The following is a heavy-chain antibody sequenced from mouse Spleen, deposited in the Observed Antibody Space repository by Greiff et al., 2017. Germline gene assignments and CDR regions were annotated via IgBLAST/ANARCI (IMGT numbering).Heavy chain of an antibody. V-gene: IGHV1-69*01. Sequence: VQLQQSGAELVMPGASVKLSCKASGYTFTSYWMHWVKQRPGQGLEWIGEIDPSDSYTNYNQKFKGKATLTVDKSSSTAYMQLSSLTSEDSAVYYCARDQFAYWGQGTLVTVSA. CDR3: ARDQFAY. CDR2: IDPSDSYT. J-gene: IGHJ3*01. CDR1: GYTFTSYW.